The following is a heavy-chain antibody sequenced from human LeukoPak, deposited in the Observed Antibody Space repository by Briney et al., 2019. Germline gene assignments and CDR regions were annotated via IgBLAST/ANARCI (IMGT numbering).Heavy chain of an antibody. J-gene: IGHJ4*02. CDR3: ARDFAGSYYRFFDY. V-gene: IGHV3-11*06. Sequence: GGSLRLSCAASGFTFSDYYMSWIRQAPGKGLEWVSSISSSSSYIYYADSVKGRFTISRDNAKNSLYLQMNSLRAEDTAVYYCARDFAGSYYRFFDYWGQGTLVTVSS. D-gene: IGHD3-10*01. CDR1: GFTFSDYY. CDR2: ISSSSSYI.